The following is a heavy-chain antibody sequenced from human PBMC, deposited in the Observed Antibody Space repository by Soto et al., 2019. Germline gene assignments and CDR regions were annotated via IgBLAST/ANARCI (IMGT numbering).Heavy chain of an antibody. J-gene: IGHJ4*02. Sequence: EVQLVESGGGLVKPGGSLRLSCAASGFTFSTYTLNWVLQAPGKGLEWVSSISSGSSYIYYAGSVKGRFTISRDNAKNSLYLQMNSLRAEDTAVYYCARGVYYFDYWGQGTLVTVSS. CDR1: GFTFSTYT. CDR2: ISSGSSYI. V-gene: IGHV3-21*01. CDR3: ARGVYYFDY.